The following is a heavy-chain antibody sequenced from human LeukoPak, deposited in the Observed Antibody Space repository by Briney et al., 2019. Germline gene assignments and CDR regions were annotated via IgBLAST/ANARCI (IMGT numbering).Heavy chain of an antibody. V-gene: IGHV1-2*02. Sequence: ASVKVSCKASGYTFTGYYMHWVRQAPGQGLEWMGWINPNSGGTNYAQKFQGRVTMTRDTSNSTAYMELSRLRSDDTAVYYCAREGSSGSPYYFDYWGQGTLVTVSS. D-gene: IGHD6-19*01. CDR1: GYTFTGYY. CDR3: AREGSSGSPYYFDY. J-gene: IGHJ4*02. CDR2: INPNSGGT.